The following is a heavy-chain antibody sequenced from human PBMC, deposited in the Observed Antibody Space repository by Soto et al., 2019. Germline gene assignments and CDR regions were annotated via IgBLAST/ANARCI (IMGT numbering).Heavy chain of an antibody. CDR1: GGTFSNYA. CDR2: SIPEFGTA. CDR3: ARGLDCSFDNGSPSWDAALDI. J-gene: IGHJ3*02. Sequence: QVQLVQSGPEVKKPGSSVKVSCEASGGTFSNYAITWVRQAPGQGLEYMGGSIPEFGTANYAQKFQDRARISAVTSMSTAYMELRGLTIDDTAVYYCARGLDCSFDNGSPSWDAALDIWGQGTLVTVS. V-gene: IGHV1-69*06. D-gene: IGHD2-15*01.